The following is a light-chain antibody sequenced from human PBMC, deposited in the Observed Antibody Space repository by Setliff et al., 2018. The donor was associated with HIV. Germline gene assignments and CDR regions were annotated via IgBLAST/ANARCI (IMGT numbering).Light chain of an antibody. V-gene: IGLV3-21*04. CDR3: QVWDSITDHVV. J-gene: IGLJ2*01. Sequence: SELAQPPSVSVAPGETARITCGGNNIGSKSVHWYQQKPGQAPVLVIYYDSDRPSGIPERFSGSNSGNTATLTISRVEVGDEADYYCQVWDSITDHVVFAGGTKVTVL. CDR1: NIGSKS. CDR2: YDS.